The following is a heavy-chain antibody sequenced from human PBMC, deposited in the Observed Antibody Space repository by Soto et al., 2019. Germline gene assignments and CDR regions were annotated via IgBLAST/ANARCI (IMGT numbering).Heavy chain of an antibody. CDR1: GFTFNNYA. D-gene: IGHD3-10*02. CDR2: ITGSGTRT. Sequence: EVQLLECGGGLVQPGGSLRLSCAASGFTFNNYALSWVRQAPGKGLEWVSGITGSGTRTYYADSVKGRFTMSRDNSKNTVYLQMNSLAYDDTAVYYCAAYVVAPDYWGQGTLVTVSS. CDR3: AAYVVAPDY. V-gene: IGHV3-23*01. J-gene: IGHJ4*02.